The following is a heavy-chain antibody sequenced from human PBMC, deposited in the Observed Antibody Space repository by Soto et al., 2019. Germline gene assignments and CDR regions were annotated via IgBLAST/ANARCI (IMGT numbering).Heavy chain of an antibody. J-gene: IGHJ6*03. CDR2: INPSGGST. CDR3: ARSLLEWLLPSYYYYMDV. V-gene: IGHV1-46*03. CDR1: GYTFTSYY. D-gene: IGHD3-3*01. Sequence: ASVRSSCKASGYTFTSYYMHWVRQAPGQGLEWMGIINPSGGSTSYAQKFQGRVTMTRDTSTSTVYMELSSLRSEDTAVYYCARSLLEWLLPSYYYYMDVWGKGTTVTVSS.